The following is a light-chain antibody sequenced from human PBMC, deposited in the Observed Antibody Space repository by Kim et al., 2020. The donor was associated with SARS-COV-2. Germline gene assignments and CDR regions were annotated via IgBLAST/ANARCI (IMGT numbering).Light chain of an antibody. Sequence: GQSITISCTGTSRDVDSYNYVSWYQQHPGKAPTLMIYEVSNRPSGVSNRFSGAKAGNTASLTISGLQAEEEADYYCSSYTSSSTVVFGGGTQLTVL. V-gene: IGLV2-14*01. CDR2: EVS. CDR3: SSYTSSSTVV. J-gene: IGLJ2*01. CDR1: SRDVDSYNY.